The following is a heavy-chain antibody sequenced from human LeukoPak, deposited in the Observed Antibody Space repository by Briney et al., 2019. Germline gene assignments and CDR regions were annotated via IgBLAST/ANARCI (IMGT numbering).Heavy chain of an antibody. J-gene: IGHJ5*02. D-gene: IGHD3-10*01. V-gene: IGHV3-15*01. CDR2: IKSRIHGGTT. Sequence: GGSLRLSCAASGFTFNNAWMNWVRQAPGKGLEWVGRIKSRIHGGTTDYAAPVKGRFTISRDDSENTLYLQMNSLKTEDTAVYSCNTDMRDSGSRKFDRWGQGTLVTVSS. CDR3: NTDMRDSGSRKFDR. CDR1: GFTFNNAW.